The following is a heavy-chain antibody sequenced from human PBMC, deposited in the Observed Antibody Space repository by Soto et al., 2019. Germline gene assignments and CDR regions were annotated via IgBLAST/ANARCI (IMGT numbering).Heavy chain of an antibody. CDR2: IYYSGST. Sequence: TSETLSLTCPFSGCSISSGGYYWSWIRQHPGKGLEWIGYIYYSGSTYYNPSLKSRVTISVDTSKNQFSLNLSSVTAADTAVYFCARSFGWYAFDQWGQGTLVTVSS. CDR1: GCSISSGGYY. CDR3: ARSFGWYAFDQ. D-gene: IGHD6-19*01. V-gene: IGHV4-31*03. J-gene: IGHJ4*02.